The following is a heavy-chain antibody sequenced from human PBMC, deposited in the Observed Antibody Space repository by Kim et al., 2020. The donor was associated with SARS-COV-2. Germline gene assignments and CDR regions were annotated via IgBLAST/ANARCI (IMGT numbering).Heavy chain of an antibody. J-gene: IGHJ6*02. CDR1: GLTFSSYD. CDR3: ARGTKDNYGMDV. V-gene: IGHV3-13*01. Sequence: GGSLRLSCAASGLTFSSYDMHWVRQATGKGLEWVSAIGTAGDTYYPGSVKGRFTISRENAKNSLYLQMNSLRAGDTAVYYCARGTKDNYGMDVWGQGTTVTVSS. CDR2: IGTAGDT.